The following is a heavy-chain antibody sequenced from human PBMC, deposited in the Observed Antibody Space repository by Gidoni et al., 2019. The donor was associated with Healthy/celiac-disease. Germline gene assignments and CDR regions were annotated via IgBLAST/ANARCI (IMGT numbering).Heavy chain of an antibody. CDR3: ANSDYGDYFDY. Sequence: QLQLQESGPGLVKPSETLSLTCTVSGGSISSSSYYWGWIRQPPGKGLEWIGSIYYSGSTYYNPSLKSRVTISVDTSKNQFSLKLSSVTAADTAVYYCANSDYGDYFDYWGQGTLVTVSS. CDR1: GGSISSSSYY. D-gene: IGHD4-17*01. CDR2: IYYSGST. V-gene: IGHV4-39*01. J-gene: IGHJ4*02.